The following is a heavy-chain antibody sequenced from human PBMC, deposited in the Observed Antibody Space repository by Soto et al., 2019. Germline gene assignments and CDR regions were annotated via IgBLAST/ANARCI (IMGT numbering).Heavy chain of an antibody. J-gene: IGHJ4*02. Sequence: HSETMSLTSTASGGSISSYYWSWIRQPAGKGLEWIGRIYTSGSTNYNPSLKSRVTMSVDTSKNQFSLKLSSVTAADTAVYYCARACSSNSCYDVFDYWGQGTLVTVSS. V-gene: IGHV4-4*07. D-gene: IGHD2-2*01. CDR1: GGSISSYY. CDR2: IYTSGST. CDR3: ARACSSNSCYDVFDY.